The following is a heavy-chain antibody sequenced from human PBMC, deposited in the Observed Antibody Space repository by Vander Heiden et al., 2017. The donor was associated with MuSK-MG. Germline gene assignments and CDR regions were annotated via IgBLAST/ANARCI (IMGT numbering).Heavy chain of an antibody. D-gene: IGHD3-9*01. V-gene: IGHV3-7*01. CDR1: GFTFSSYW. CDR2: IKQDGSEK. Sequence: EVQLVESGGGLVQPGGSLRLSCAASGFTFSSYWMSWVRQAPGKGLEWVANIKQDGSEKYYVDSVKGRFTISRDNAKNSLYLQMNSLRAEDTAVYYCARDSPLYDMEIYYYYGMDVWGQGTTVTVSS. CDR3: ARDSPLYDMEIYYYYGMDV. J-gene: IGHJ6*02.